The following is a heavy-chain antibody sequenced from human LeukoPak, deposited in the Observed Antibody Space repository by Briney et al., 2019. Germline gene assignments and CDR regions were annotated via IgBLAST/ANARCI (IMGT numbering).Heavy chain of an antibody. D-gene: IGHD3-22*01. CDR3: AGGVPVLSSGHFVFDY. CDR2: INPNSGGT. V-gene: IGHV1-2*02. Sequence: EASVKVSCKASGYTFTGYYMHWVRQAPGQGLEWMGWINPNSGGTNYAQKFQGRVTMTRDTSISTAYMELSRLRSDDTAVYYCAGGVPVLSSGHFVFDYWGQGTLVTVSS. CDR1: GYTFTGYY. J-gene: IGHJ4*02.